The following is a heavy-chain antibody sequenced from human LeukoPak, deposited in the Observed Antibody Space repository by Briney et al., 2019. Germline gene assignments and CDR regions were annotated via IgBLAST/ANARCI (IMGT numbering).Heavy chain of an antibody. V-gene: IGHV3-9*01. D-gene: IGHD2-21*01. CDR3: ARDREPIVVVISPFDY. Sequence: PGGSLRLSCAASGFSFDDYAMHWVRQAPGKGLEWVSGISWNSGSIAYADSVKGRFTISRDNAKNSLYLQMNSLGAEDTAVYYCARDREPIVVVISPFDYWGQGTLVTVSS. J-gene: IGHJ4*02. CDR1: GFSFDDYA. CDR2: ISWNSGSI.